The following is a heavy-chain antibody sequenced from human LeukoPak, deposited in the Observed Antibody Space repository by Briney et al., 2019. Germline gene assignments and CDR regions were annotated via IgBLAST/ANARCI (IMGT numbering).Heavy chain of an antibody. CDR2: ISGGGGST. D-gene: IGHD7-27*01. CDR1: GFTFSSYA. J-gene: IGHJ4*02. CDR3: ARGLNWGSDRGYFDY. V-gene: IGHV3-23*01. Sequence: GGSLRLPCAASGFTFSSYAMSWVRQAPGEGLEWVSGISGGGGSTFYADSVKGRFTVSRDNSKNTLYLQMNSLRAEDTAVYYCARGLNWGSDRGYFDYWGQGTLVTVSS.